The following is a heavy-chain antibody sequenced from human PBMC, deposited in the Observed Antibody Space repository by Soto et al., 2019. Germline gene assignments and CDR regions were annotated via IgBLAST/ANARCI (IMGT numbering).Heavy chain of an antibody. D-gene: IGHD3-16*02. CDR3: ARGRTFGGVIVLWDYYYGMDV. V-gene: IGHV4-34*01. CDR2: INHSGST. Sequence: PSETLSLTCAVYGGSFSGYYWSWIRQPPGKGLEWIGEINHSGSTNYNPSLKSRVTISVDTSKNQFSLKLSSVTAADTAVYYCARGRTFGGVIVLWDYYYGMDVWGQGTTVTVS. J-gene: IGHJ6*02. CDR1: GGSFSGYY.